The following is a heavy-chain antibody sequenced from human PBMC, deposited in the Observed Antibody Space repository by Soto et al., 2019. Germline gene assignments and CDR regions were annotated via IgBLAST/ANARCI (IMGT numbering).Heavy chain of an antibody. Sequence: SETLSLTCTVSGDSMNSYYWNWIRQPPGKGLEWIGYVYYSGSTNYNPSLKSRVTISVDTSKKQFSLRLISVTAADTAVYYCARGNYYDSSGYSAGNFWGQGTLVTVSA. V-gene: IGHV4-59*01. CDR3: ARGNYYDSSGYSAGNF. J-gene: IGHJ4*02. CDR2: VYYSGST. CDR1: GDSMNSYY. D-gene: IGHD3-22*01.